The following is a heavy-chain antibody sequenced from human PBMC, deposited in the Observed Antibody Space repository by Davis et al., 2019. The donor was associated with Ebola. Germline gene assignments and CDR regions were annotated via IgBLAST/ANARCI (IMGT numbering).Heavy chain of an antibody. V-gene: IGHV3-74*01. Sequence: GESLKISCAASGFTFSSYWMHWVRQAPGKGLLWVSRINPDGSFTDYADSVKGRFSISRDSTSNTLYLQMNGLRAEETAVYYCARSSYQPDYWGQGTLVTVSS. J-gene: IGHJ4*02. CDR3: ARSSYQPDY. CDR1: GFTFSSYW. D-gene: IGHD2-2*01. CDR2: INPDGSFT.